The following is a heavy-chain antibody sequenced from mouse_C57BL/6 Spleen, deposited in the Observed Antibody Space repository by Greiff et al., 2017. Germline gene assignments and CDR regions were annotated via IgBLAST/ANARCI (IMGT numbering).Heavy chain of an antibody. V-gene: IGHV1-18*01. CDR2: INPNNGGT. D-gene: IGHD3-1*01. CDR1: GYTFTDYN. Sequence: EVQGVESGPELVKPGASVKIPCKASGYTFTDYNMDWVKQSHGKSLEWIGDINPNNGGTIYNQKFKGKATLTVDKSSSTAYMELRSLTSEDTAGYYCARSGYFDVWGTGTTVTVSS. CDR3: ARSGYFDV. J-gene: IGHJ1*03.